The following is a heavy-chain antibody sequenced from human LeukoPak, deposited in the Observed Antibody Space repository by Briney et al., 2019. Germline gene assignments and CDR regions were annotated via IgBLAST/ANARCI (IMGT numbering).Heavy chain of an antibody. CDR3: ARPSYGDTKNYYYYYGMDV. J-gene: IGHJ6*02. CDR2: IYYSGST. Sequence: SETLSLTCTVSDGSISSSSYYWGWIRQPPGKGLEWIGSIYYSGSTYYSPSLKSRVTISVDTSKNQFSLKLNSVTAADTAVYYCARPSYGDTKNYYYYYGMDVWGQGTTVTVSS. D-gene: IGHD4-17*01. V-gene: IGHV4-39*07. CDR1: DGSISSSSYY.